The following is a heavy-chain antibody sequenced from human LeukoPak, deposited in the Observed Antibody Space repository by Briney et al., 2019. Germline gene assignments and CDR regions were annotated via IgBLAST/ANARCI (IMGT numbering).Heavy chain of an antibody. CDR2: IYSSGST. CDR1: GGSINSYY. D-gene: IGHD4-23*01. Sequence: SETLSLTCTVSGGSINSYYWSWVRQPAGKGLEWIGRIYSSGSTNYNPSLKSRVSMSVDTSKNQFSLKLTSVTAADTAVYYCARGGKATVVTMWGQGILVTISS. V-gene: IGHV4-4*07. J-gene: IGHJ4*02. CDR3: ARGGKATVVTM.